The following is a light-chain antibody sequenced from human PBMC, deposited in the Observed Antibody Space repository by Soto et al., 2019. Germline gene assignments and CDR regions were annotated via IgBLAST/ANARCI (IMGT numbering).Light chain of an antibody. J-gene: IGKJ5*01. CDR2: GAS. CDR1: QTTSPKY. Sequence: EIDLTQSPGTLSLSPRESATLSCRVSQTTSPKYVAWYQQRRGLAPRLLVYGASKRAAGIPDRFRGSGSGSEFSLTISGLEPEDFAVYFCQHFGSSPPVIFGQGTRLEI. CDR3: QHFGSSPPVI. V-gene: IGKV3-20*01.